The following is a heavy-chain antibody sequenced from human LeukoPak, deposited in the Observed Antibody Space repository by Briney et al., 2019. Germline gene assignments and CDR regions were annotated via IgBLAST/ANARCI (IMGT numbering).Heavy chain of an antibody. J-gene: IGHJ4*02. Sequence: PSETLSLTCAVYGGSFSGYYWSWIRQPAGKGLEWIGRIYTSGSTNYNPSLKSRVTMSVDTSKNQFSLKLSSVTAADTAVYYCARSGVGIVVVPAAKAYYFDYWGQGTLVTVSS. CDR3: ARSGVGIVVVPAAKAYYFDY. V-gene: IGHV4-59*10. CDR2: IYTSGST. D-gene: IGHD2-2*01. CDR1: GGSFSGYY.